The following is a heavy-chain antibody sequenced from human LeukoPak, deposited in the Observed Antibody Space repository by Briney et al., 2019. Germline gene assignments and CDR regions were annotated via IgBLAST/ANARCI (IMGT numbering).Heavy chain of an antibody. CDR2: INPSGGST. J-gene: IGHJ5*02. CDR1: GYTFTSYG. CDR3: ARDLSVAAAGPNWFDP. D-gene: IGHD6-13*01. V-gene: IGHV1-46*01. Sequence: ASVKVSCKASGYTFTSYGISWVRQAPGQGLEWMGIINPSGGSTSYAQKFQGRITMTRDTSTSTVYMELSSLRSEDTAVYYCARDLSVAAAGPNWFDPWGQGTLVTVSS.